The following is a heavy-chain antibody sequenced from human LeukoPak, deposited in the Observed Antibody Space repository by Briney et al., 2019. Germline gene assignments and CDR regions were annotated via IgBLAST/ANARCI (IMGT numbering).Heavy chain of an antibody. D-gene: IGHD5-12*01. J-gene: IGHJ4*02. CDR1: GFTFSSYG. Sequence: GRSLRLSCAASGFTFSSYGMQWVRQASGKGLEWVGVISNDGSNKYYADPMKGRFTISRDNSKNTLYLQMDSLRAEDTAVYYCAKVDIVATIDAGRLIDYWGQGTLVTVSS. CDR2: ISNDGSNK. V-gene: IGHV3-30*18. CDR3: AKVDIVATIDAGRLIDY.